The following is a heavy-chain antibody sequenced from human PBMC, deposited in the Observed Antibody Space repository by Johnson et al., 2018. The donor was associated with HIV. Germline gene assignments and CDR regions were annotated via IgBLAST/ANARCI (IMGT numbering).Heavy chain of an antibody. D-gene: IGHD1-26*01. Sequence: QVQLVESGGGVVQPGGSLRLSCAASGFTFSSYGMHWVRQAPGKGLEWVAVISYDGSNKYYADSVKGRFTISRDNSKNTLYLQMNSLRAEDTAVYYCARDVGAFDIWGQGTMVTVSS. CDR2: ISYDGSNK. J-gene: IGHJ3*02. V-gene: IGHV3-30*19. CDR3: ARDVGAFDI. CDR1: GFTFSSYG.